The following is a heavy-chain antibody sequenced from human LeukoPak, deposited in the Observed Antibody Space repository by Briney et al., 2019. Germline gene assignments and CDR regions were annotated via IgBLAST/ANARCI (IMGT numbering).Heavy chain of an antibody. J-gene: IGHJ3*02. CDR3: ARDRRLGAAGSFDI. CDR2: IYSGGNT. D-gene: IGHD1-26*01. V-gene: IGHV3-66*01. CDR1: GFSVSVNY. Sequence: GGSLRLSCAVSGFSVSVNYMSWVRQAPGKGLEWVSVIYSGGNTDSANADSVKGRFTISRDNSKNTPHLQMNSLRVEDTAVYYCARDRRLGAAGSFDIWGQGTMVTVSS.